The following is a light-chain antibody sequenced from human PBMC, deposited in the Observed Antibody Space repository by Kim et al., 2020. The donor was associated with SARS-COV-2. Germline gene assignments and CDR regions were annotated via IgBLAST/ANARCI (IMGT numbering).Light chain of an antibody. Sequence: IQMTQSPSSLSASVGDRVTISCRANRGISRSLAWLQQRPGKAPRSLIYGISTLQSGVPSRFSGGGSETDFTLTISSLQPEDFATYYWQQYNSFPITFGQGTRLEIK. CDR3: QQYNSFPIT. CDR2: GIS. J-gene: IGKJ5*01. V-gene: IGKV1-16*01. CDR1: RGISRS.